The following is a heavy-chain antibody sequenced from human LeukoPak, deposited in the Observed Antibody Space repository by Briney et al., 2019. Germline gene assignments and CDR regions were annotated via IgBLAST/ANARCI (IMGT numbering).Heavy chain of an antibody. CDR3: AKRPSSYGSSTPNWFDP. CDR2: ITGSGDTT. CDR1: GFTFSSYA. D-gene: IGHD3-16*02. V-gene: IGHV3-23*01. Sequence: PGGSLRLSCAASGFTFSSYAMGWVRQAPGKGLEWVSAITGSGDTTYYADSVKGRFTISRDNSKNTLSLQMHSLRAEDTAVYYCAKRPSSYGSSTPNWFDPWGQGTLVTVSS. J-gene: IGHJ5*02.